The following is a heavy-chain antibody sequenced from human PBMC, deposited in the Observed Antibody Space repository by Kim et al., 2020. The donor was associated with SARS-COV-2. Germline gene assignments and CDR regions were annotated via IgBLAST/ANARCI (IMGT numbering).Heavy chain of an antibody. Sequence: ASVKVSCKTSGYTLTNNAINWVRQAPGQGLEWMGWINTNTGNPTYAQAFTGRFVFSLDTSVSTAYLQISSLKAEDTAVYYCAREKGSSAHKEAAFDFWGQGTMVTVSS. CDR2: INTNTGNP. CDR1: GYTLTNNA. J-gene: IGHJ3*01. D-gene: IGHD2-2*01. CDR3: AREKGSSAHKEAAFDF. V-gene: IGHV7-4-1*02.